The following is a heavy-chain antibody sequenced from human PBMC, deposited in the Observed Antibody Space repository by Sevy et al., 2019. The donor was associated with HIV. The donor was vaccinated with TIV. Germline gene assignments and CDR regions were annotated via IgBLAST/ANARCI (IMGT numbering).Heavy chain of an antibody. CDR1: DGSFSGYY. Sequence: SETLSLTCAVHDGSFSGYYWNWIRQLPGKGLEWIGEINEGGITYYNPSLKSRVTISVDTSKKQFSLKLNSVTAVDSAVYFCARMPPVVVVPGAPSWFDPWGQGTLVTVSS. CDR3: ARMPPVVVVPGAPSWFDP. D-gene: IGHD2-2*01. CDR2: INEGGIT. V-gene: IGHV4-34*01. J-gene: IGHJ5*02.